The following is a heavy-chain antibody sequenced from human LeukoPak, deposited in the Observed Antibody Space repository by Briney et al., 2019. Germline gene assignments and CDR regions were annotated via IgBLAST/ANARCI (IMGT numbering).Heavy chain of an antibody. Sequence: GGSLRLSCAASGFTFSSYAMHWVRQAPGKGLEWVAVISYDGSNKYYADSVKGRFTISRDNSKNTLYLQMNSLRAEDTAVYYCAKDDIVVVTATPDYWGQGTLVTVSS. V-gene: IGHV3-30*04. CDR3: AKDDIVVVTATPDY. D-gene: IGHD2-21*02. J-gene: IGHJ4*02. CDR1: GFTFSSYA. CDR2: ISYDGSNK.